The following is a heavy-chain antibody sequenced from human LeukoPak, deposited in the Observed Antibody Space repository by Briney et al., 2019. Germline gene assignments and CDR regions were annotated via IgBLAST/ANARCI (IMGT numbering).Heavy chain of an antibody. CDR3: ARGRGCGWQYYFDY. Sequence: PSETLSLTCAVYGGSFSGYYWSWIRQPPGKGLEWIGEINHSGSTNYNPSLKSRVTISVDTSKNQFSLKLSSVTAADTAVYYCARGRGCGWQYYFDYWGQGTLVTVSS. J-gene: IGHJ4*02. V-gene: IGHV4-34*01. CDR1: GGSFSGYY. D-gene: IGHD6-19*01. CDR2: INHSGST.